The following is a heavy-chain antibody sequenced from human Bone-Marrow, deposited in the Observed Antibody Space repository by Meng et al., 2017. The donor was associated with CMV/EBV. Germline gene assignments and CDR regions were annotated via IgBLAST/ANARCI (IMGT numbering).Heavy chain of an antibody. Sequence: SETLSLTCAVYGGSFSGYYWSWIRQPPGKGLEWIGEINHSGSTNYNPSLKSRVTISVDTSKNQFSLKLSSVTAADTAVYYCARGRRRYYVGSGSQGGYGMVVWGQGTTVTVSS. CDR3: ARGRRRYYVGSGSQGGYGMVV. CDR1: GGSFSGYY. D-gene: IGHD3-10*01. CDR2: INHSGST. J-gene: IGHJ6*02. V-gene: IGHV4-34*01.